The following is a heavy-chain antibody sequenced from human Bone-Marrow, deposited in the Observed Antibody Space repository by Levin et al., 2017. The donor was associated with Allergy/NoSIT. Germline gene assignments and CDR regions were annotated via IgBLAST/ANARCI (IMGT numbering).Heavy chain of an antibody. J-gene: IGHJ6*02. Sequence: ASVKVSCKASGYTFTGYYMHWVRQAPGQGLEWMGWINPNSGGTNYAQKFQGRVTMTRDTSISTAYMELSRLRSDDTAVYYCARSGVGSYGYSPSNYYYYYGMDVWGQGTTVTVSS. V-gene: IGHV1-2*02. CDR3: ARSGVGSYGYSPSNYYYYYGMDV. CDR1: GYTFTGYY. D-gene: IGHD5-18*01. CDR2: INPNSGGT.